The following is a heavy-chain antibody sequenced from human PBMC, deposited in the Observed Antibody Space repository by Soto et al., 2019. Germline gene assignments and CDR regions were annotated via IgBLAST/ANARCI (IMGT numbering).Heavy chain of an antibody. V-gene: IGHV3-21*01. D-gene: IGHD6-13*01. CDR3: ARDREYSSSWPPIDY. Sequence: PGGSLRLSCAASGFTFSSYSMNWVRQAPGKGLEWVSSISSSSSYIYYADSVKGRFTISRDNAKNSLYLQMNSLRAEDTAVYYCARDREYSSSWPPIDYWGQGTLVTVSS. J-gene: IGHJ4*02. CDR1: GFTFSSYS. CDR2: ISSSSSYI.